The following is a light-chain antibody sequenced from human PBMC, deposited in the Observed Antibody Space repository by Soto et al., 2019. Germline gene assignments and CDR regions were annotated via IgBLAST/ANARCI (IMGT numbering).Light chain of an antibody. Sequence: DIQMTQSPSTLSVSVGDRVTITCLSSQSVRSWLAWYQQKPGRAPKFLIYDASSLESGVPSRFSGSGSGTEFTLTISNLQPDDFATYYCQQYDNYPLTFGGGTKVDIK. CDR2: DAS. CDR3: QQYDNYPLT. CDR1: QSVRSW. J-gene: IGKJ4*01. V-gene: IGKV1-5*01.